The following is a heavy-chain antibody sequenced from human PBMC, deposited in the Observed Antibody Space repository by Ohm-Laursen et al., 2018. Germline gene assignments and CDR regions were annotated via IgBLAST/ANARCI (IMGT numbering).Heavy chain of an antibody. Sequence: SLRLSCAASGFTFSSYSMNWVRQAPGKGLEWVSSISSSSSYIYYADSVKGRFTISRDNAKNSLYLQMNSLRAEDTAVYYCASLRLGELSLYGMDVWGQGTTVTVSS. CDR1: GFTFSSYS. D-gene: IGHD3-16*02. J-gene: IGHJ6*02. CDR3: ASLRLGELSLYGMDV. CDR2: ISSSSSYI. V-gene: IGHV3-21*01.